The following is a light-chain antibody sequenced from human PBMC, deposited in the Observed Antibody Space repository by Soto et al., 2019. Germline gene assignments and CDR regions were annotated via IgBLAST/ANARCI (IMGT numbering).Light chain of an antibody. J-gene: IGLJ2*01. CDR2: GNS. CDR3: QSYDSSLSGVV. Sequence: QSVLTQPPSVSGAPGQRVTISCTGSSSNIGAGYDVHWYQQLPGTAPKLLIYGNSNRPSGVPYRFSGSKSVTSASLAITGLQAVDEADYYCQSYDSSLSGVVFGGGTKLTVL. CDR1: SSNIGAGYD. V-gene: IGLV1-40*01.